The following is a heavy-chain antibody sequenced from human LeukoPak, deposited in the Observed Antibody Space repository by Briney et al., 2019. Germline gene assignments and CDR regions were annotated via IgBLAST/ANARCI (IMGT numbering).Heavy chain of an antibody. CDR3: ARDSKQQGLAFDY. Sequence: ASVTVSCTASGYTFTGYYMHWVRQAPGQGLEWMGWINPNSGGTNYAQKFQGRVTMTRDTSISAAYMELSRLRSDDTAVYYCARDSKQQGLAFDYWGQGTLVTVSS. V-gene: IGHV1-2*02. D-gene: IGHD6-13*01. J-gene: IGHJ4*02. CDR1: GYTFTGYY. CDR2: INPNSGGT.